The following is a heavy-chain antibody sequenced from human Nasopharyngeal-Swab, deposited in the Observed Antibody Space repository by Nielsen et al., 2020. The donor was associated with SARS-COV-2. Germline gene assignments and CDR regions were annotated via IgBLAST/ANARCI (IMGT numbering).Heavy chain of an antibody. Sequence: GESLKISCKGSGYSFTSYWIGWVRQMPGKGLEWMGIIYPGDSDTRYSPSFQGQVTISADKSISTAYLQWSSLKASDTAMYYCARRPYDFWNGYYHRGAFDIWGQGTMVTVSS. CDR3: ARRPYDFWNGYYHRGAFDI. CDR1: GYSFTSYW. V-gene: IGHV5-51*01. CDR2: IYPGDSDT. J-gene: IGHJ3*02. D-gene: IGHD3-3*01.